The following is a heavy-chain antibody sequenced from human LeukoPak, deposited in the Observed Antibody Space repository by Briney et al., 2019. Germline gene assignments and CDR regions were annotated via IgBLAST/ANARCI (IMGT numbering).Heavy chain of an antibody. J-gene: IGHJ4*02. CDR3: AKDRGSGWP. CDR2: ITNDGVIT. CDR1: GFTFSSYA. V-gene: IGHV3-23*01. D-gene: IGHD6-19*01. Sequence: GGSLRLSCVASGFTFSSYAMSWVRQPPGKGLEWVSGITNDGVITYYGDSVKGRFTISRDNSKNTLYLQMTRLTPEDTAIYYCAKDRGSGWPWGQGALVTVSS.